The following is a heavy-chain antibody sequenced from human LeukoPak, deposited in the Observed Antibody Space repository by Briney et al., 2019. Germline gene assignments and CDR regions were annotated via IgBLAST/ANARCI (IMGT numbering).Heavy chain of an antibody. CDR3: ARDVRYDFWSGYYTSYNWFDP. CDR2: INHSGTT. D-gene: IGHD3-3*01. CDR1: GGSFSAYY. V-gene: IGHV4-34*01. J-gene: IGHJ5*02. Sequence: SETLSLTCAVYGGSFSAYYWAWIRQPPGKGLEWIGEINHSGTTNYNPSLKSRVTISVDTSKNQFSLKLSSVTAADTAVYYCARDVRYDFWSGYYTSYNWFDPWGQGTLVTVSS.